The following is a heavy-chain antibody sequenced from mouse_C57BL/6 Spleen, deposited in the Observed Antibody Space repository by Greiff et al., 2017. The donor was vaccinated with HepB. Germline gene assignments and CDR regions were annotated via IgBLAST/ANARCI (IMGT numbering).Heavy chain of an antibody. Sequence: DVQLVESGGGLVKPGGSLKLSCAASGFTFSSYAMSWVRQTPEKRLEWVATISDGGSYTYYPDNVKGRFTISRDNAKNNLYLQMSHLKSEDTAMYYCARDDYDLSFAYWGQGTLVTVSA. CDR2: ISDGGSYT. V-gene: IGHV5-4*01. J-gene: IGHJ3*01. CDR1: GFTFSSYA. D-gene: IGHD2-4*01. CDR3: ARDDYDLSFAY.